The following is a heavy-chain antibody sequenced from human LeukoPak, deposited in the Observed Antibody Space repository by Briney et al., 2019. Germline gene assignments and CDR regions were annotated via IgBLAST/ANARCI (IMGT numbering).Heavy chain of an antibody. CDR3: ARETSQKGAHYMDV. D-gene: IGHD3-16*01. CDR2: INHSGST. J-gene: IGHJ6*03. V-gene: IGHV4-34*01. Sequence: SETLSLTCAVYGGSFSGYYWTWIRQHPGKGLQWIGEINHSGSTNYIPSLKSRVTISVDTPKNQFSLKLSSVTAADTAVYYCARETSQKGAHYMDVWGKGTTVTISS. CDR1: GGSFSGYY.